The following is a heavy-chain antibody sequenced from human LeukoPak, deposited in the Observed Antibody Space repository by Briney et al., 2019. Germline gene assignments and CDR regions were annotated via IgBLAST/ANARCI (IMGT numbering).Heavy chain of an antibody. V-gene: IGHV4-34*01. D-gene: IGHD6-19*01. J-gene: IGHJ6*03. CDR1: GFTFSSYS. CDR3: ARSYSSGWYQYYYYYMDV. Sequence: GSLRLSCAASGFTFSSYSMNWVRQAPGKGLEWIGEINHSGSTNYNPSLKSRVTISVDTSKNQFSLKLSSVTAADTAVYYCARSYSSGWYQYYYYYMDVWGKGTTVTVSS. CDR2: INHSGST.